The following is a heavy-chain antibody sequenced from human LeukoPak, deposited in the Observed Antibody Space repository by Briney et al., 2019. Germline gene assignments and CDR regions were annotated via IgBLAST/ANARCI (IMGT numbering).Heavy chain of an antibody. Sequence: SETLSLTCTVSGGSISSSSYYWGWIRQPPGKGLEWIGSIYYSGSTYYNPSLKSRVTISVDTSKNQFSLKLSSVTAADTAVYYCARVRTRWEADGRYFDYWGQGTLVTVSS. J-gene: IGHJ4*02. D-gene: IGHD1-26*01. CDR1: GGSISSSSYY. CDR2: IYYSGST. CDR3: ARVRTRWEADGRYFDY. V-gene: IGHV4-39*07.